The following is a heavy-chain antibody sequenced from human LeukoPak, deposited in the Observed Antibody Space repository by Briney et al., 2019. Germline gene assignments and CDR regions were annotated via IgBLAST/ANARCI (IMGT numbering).Heavy chain of an antibody. Sequence: SETLSLTCAVYGGSFSGYYWSWIRQPPGKGLEWIGEINHGGSTNYNPSLKSRVTISVDTSKNQFSLKLSSVTAADTAVYYCARWDYWGQGTLVTVSS. CDR3: ARWDY. CDR2: INHGGST. V-gene: IGHV4-34*01. J-gene: IGHJ4*02. CDR1: GGSFSGYY.